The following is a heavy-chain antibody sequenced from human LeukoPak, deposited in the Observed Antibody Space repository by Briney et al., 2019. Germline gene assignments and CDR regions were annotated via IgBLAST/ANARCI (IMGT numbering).Heavy chain of an antibody. CDR1: GGSISSYY. Sequence: PSETLSLTCTVSGGSISSYYWSWIRQPAGKGLEWIGRIYTSGSTNYNPSLKSRVTMSVDTSKNQFSLKLSSVTAADTAVYYCAXXAGTPLDFWSGYYFDYWGQGTLVTVSS. CDR2: IYTSGST. V-gene: IGHV4-4*07. J-gene: IGHJ4*02. D-gene: IGHD3-3*01. CDR3: AXXAGTPLDFWSGYYFDY.